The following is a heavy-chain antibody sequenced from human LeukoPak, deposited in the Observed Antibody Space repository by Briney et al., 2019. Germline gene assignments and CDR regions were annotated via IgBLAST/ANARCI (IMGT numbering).Heavy chain of an antibody. J-gene: IGHJ6*03. V-gene: IGHV1-69*13. CDR2: ITPIFGTA. CDR1: GVTFTIYA. D-gene: IGHD3-10*01. Sequence: SVKLCCKASGVTFTIYAISWVRHAPGQGLEWMGGITPIFGTANYAQTCQGKVRITADESTSTAYMELSSLRSEDTAVYYCARDCGSRVRGGVYYYMDDWGKGTTVTISS. CDR3: ARDCGSRVRGGVYYYMDD.